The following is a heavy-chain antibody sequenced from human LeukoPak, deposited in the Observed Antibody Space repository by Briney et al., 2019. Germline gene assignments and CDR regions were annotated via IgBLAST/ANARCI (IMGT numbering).Heavy chain of an antibody. V-gene: IGHV4-59*01. D-gene: IGHD2-2*01. Sequence: SETLSLTCTVSGGSISSYYWSWIRQPPGKGLEWIGYIYYSGSTNYNPSLKSRVTISVDTSKNQFSLKLSSVTAADTAVYHCARGSVVPAAIFGYWGQGTLVTVSS. CDR1: GGSISSYY. J-gene: IGHJ4*02. CDR3: ARGSVVPAAIFGY. CDR2: IYYSGST.